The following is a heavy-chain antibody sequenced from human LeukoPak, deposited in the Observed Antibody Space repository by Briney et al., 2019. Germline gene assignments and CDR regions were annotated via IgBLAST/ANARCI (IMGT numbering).Heavy chain of an antibody. J-gene: IGHJ6*03. D-gene: IGHD4-11*01. V-gene: IGHV4-34*01. CDR2: INHSGST. Sequence: SETLSLTCAVYGGSFSGYYWSWIRQPPGKGLEWIGEINHSGSTNYNPSLKSRVTISVDTSKNQFSLKLSSVTAADTALYYCARRYRGPYYYYMDVWGKGTTVTISS. CDR3: ARRYRGPYYYYMDV. CDR1: GGSFSGYY.